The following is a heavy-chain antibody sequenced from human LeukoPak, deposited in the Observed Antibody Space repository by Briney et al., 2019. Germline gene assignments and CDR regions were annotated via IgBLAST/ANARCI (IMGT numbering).Heavy chain of an antibody. CDR1: GYSFTGYY. D-gene: IGHD4-17*01. Sequence: EASVKVSCKASGYSFTGYYMYWVRQAPGQGVEWMGWINPNSGGTNYAQKFQRGVTMTRDTSISTAYMELSRLRSDDTAVYYCALSTVATEAFDIWGQGTMVTVSS. CDR2: INPNSGGT. CDR3: ALSTVATEAFDI. V-gene: IGHV1-2*02. J-gene: IGHJ3*02.